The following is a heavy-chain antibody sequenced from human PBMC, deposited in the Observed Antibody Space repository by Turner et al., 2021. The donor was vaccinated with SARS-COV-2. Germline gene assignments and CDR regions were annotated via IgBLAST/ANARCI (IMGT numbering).Heavy chain of an antibody. D-gene: IGHD5-12*01. CDR1: GYTFTSYG. J-gene: IGHJ4*02. V-gene: IGHV1-18*01. Sequence: QVQLVQSGAEVKKPGASVKVSCKASGYTFTSYGISWVRQAPGQGLEWIGWISAYNGNTNYAKKLQGRVTMTTDTSTSTAYMELRSLRSDATAVYYCASVGNGMATHNLFFDYWGQGTLVTVSS. CDR3: ASVGNGMATHNLFFDY. CDR2: ISAYNGNT.